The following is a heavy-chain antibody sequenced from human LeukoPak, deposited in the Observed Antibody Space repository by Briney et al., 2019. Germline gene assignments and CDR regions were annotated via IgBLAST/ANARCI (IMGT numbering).Heavy chain of an antibody. CDR3: ARSHYVSGSYTGFIDH. CDR1: GFTVSTSY. Sequence: GRSLRLSCAAAGFTVSTSYMNSVRQAPGKWLEWGSIISSVGNTYYADSLKGRFTLSKDNSKSTVYLQMNSLTAEDTAVYYCARSHYVSGSYTGFIDHWGQGTLVTVSS. J-gene: IGHJ4*02. CDR2: ISSVGNT. V-gene: IGHV3-66*01. D-gene: IGHD3-10*01.